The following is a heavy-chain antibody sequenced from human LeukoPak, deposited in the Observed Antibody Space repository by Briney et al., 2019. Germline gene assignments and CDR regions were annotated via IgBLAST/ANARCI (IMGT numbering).Heavy chain of an antibody. CDR1: GFSVSRNY. CDR3: SKDPVAGYFDY. CDR2: IYSGGST. V-gene: IGHV3-66*01. D-gene: IGHD6-19*01. Sequence: PGGSLRLSCAASGFSVSRNYMSWVRQAPGKGLEWVSIIYSGGSTYYADSVKGRFIISRDNSKNTLYLQMNSLRAEDTAVYYCSKDPVAGYFDYWGQGTLVTVSS. J-gene: IGHJ4*02.